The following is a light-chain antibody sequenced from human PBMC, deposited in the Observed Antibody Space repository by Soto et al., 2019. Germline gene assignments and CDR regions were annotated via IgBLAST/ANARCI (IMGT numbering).Light chain of an antibody. Sequence: DIQMTQSPSTLSASVGDRVTITCRARQSISIWLAWYQQKPGKAPKLLIYDASILESGVPSRFNGSGSGTEFTLTISSLQPDDFATYYCQQYNSYRTFGQGTKVDIK. CDR3: QQYNSYRT. CDR1: QSISIW. CDR2: DAS. J-gene: IGKJ1*01. V-gene: IGKV1-5*01.